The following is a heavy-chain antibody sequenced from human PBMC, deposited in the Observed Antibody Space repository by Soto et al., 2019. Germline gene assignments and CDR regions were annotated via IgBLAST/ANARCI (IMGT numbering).Heavy chain of an antibody. CDR3: ARVGAIAPAEGDY. CDR1: GYTFTSYG. D-gene: IGHD6-13*01. Sequence: QIQLVQSGTEVREPGASVKVSCQASGYTFTSYGIIWVRQAPGQGLELMGWISGYNNNKNYAQKYQARVTMTTDTSTRTAYMERRSLRSDDTAVYYFARVGAIAPAEGDYWGQGTLVTVSS. V-gene: IGHV1-18*01. CDR2: ISGYNNNK. J-gene: IGHJ4*02.